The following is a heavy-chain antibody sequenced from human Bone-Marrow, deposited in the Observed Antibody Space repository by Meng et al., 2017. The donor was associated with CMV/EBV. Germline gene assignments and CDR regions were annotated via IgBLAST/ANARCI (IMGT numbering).Heavy chain of an antibody. Sequence: SETLSLTCAVYGGSFSGYYWSWIRQPPGKGLEWIGEINHSGSTNYNPSLKSRVTISVDTSKNQFSLKLSSVTAADTAVYYCAKTHDYGGNSGLDYWGQGTLVTVSS. CDR3: AKTHDYGGNSGLDY. V-gene: IGHV4-34*01. D-gene: IGHD4-23*01. CDR1: GGSFSGYY. J-gene: IGHJ4*02. CDR2: INHSGST.